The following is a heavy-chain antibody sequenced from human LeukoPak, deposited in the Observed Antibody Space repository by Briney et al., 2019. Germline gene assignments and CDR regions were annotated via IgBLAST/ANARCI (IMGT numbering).Heavy chain of an antibody. CDR1: GGSISSGSYY. D-gene: IGHD3-3*01. V-gene: IGHV4-61*02. J-gene: IGHJ4*02. CDR2: IYTSGST. CDR3: ARDLGIFGVVDY. Sequence: SQTLSLTCTVSGGSISSGSYYWSWIRQPAGKGLEWIGRIYTSGSTNYNPSLKSRVTISVDTSKNQFSLKLSSVTAADTAVYYCARDLGIFGVVDYWGQGTLVTVSS.